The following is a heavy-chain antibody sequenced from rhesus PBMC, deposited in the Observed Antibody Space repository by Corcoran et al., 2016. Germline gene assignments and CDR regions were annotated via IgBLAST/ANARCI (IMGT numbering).Heavy chain of an antibody. V-gene: IGHV4-169*02. CDR1: GGSISSSY. CDR2: IYGNGSST. J-gene: IGHJ4*01. Sequence: QLQLQESGPGLVKPSETLSVTCAVSGGSISSSYWSWIRQAPGKGLEWIGDIYGNGSSTNYNPTLKSRVTLSVATSKNQLSLKLSSVTAADTAVYYCASGIAGKYDYWGQGVLVTVSS. CDR3: ASGIAGKYDY. D-gene: IGHD1-1-1*01.